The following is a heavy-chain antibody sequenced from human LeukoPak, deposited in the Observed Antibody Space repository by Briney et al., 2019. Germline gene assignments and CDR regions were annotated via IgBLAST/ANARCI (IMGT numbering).Heavy chain of an antibody. CDR3: AKVSSSAYCGGDCYSHAFDI. CDR1: GFTFSSYG. V-gene: IGHV3-30*18. Sequence: GGSLRLSCAASGFTFSSYGMHWVRQAPGKGLEWVAVISYDGSNKYYADSVKGRFTISRDNSKNTLYLQMNSLGAEDTAVYYCAKVSSSAYCGGDCYSHAFDIWGQGTMVTVSS. CDR2: ISYDGSNK. D-gene: IGHD2-21*02. J-gene: IGHJ3*02.